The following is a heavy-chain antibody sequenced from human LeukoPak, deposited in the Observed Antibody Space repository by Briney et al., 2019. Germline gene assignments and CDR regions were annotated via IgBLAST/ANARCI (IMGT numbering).Heavy chain of an antibody. V-gene: IGHV1-18*01. CDR3: ARDFDYYGSGSYRDY. CDR2: ISAYNGNT. Sequence: ASVKVSCKASGYTFTSYGISWVRQAPGQGLEWMGWISAYNGNTNYAQKLQGRVTMTIDTSTSTAYMELRSLRSDDTAVYYCARDFDYYGSGSYRDYWGQGTLVTVSS. CDR1: GYTFTSYG. D-gene: IGHD3-10*01. J-gene: IGHJ4*02.